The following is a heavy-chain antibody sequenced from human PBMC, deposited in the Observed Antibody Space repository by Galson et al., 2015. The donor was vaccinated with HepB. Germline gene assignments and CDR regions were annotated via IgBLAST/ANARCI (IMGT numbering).Heavy chain of an antibody. Sequence: SLRLSCAASGFTFSGSAMHWVRQASGRGLEWVGRIRSKANSYATAYAASVKGRFTISRDDSKNTAYLQMNSLKTEDTAVYYCTSPTTVTERPDYWGQGTLVTVSS. CDR3: TSPTTVTERPDY. V-gene: IGHV3-73*01. D-gene: IGHD4-17*01. CDR1: GFTFSGSA. J-gene: IGHJ4*02. CDR2: IRSKANSYAT.